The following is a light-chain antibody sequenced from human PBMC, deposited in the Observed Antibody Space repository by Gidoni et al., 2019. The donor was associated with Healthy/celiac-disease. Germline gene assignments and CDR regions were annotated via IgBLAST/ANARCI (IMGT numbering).Light chain of an antibody. Sequence: QSALTQPASVSGSPGQSITISCTGTSSDVGSYNLVPWYQQHPGKAPKLMIYEVSKRPSGVSNRFSGSKSGNTASLTISGLQAEDEADYYCCSYAGSIVFGTGTKVTVL. J-gene: IGLJ1*01. CDR3: CSYAGSIV. CDR1: SSDVGSYNL. V-gene: IGLV2-23*02. CDR2: EVS.